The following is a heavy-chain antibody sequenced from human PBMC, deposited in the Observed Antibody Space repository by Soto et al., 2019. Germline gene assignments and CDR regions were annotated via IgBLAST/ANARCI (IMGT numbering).Heavy chain of an antibody. V-gene: IGHV3-15*01. J-gene: IGHJ4*02. Sequence: PGGSLRLSCAASGFTFSNAWMSWVRQAPGKGLEWVGRIKSKTDGGTTDYAAPVKGRFTISRDDSKNTLYLQMNSLKTEDTAVYYCTTARDFWSGYDRFDYWGQGTLVTVSS. CDR2: IKSKTDGGTT. CDR3: TTARDFWSGYDRFDY. D-gene: IGHD3-3*01. CDR1: GFTFSNAW.